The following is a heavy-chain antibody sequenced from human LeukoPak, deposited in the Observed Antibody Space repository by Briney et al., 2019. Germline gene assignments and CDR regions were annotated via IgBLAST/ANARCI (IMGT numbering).Heavy chain of an antibody. CDR3: ARDKYYYDSSVDYYYMDV. CDR1: GGSISSSSYY. J-gene: IGHJ6*03. V-gene: IGHV4-39*07. CDR2: IYYSGST. Sequence: PSETLSLTCTVSGGSISSSSYYWGWIRQPPGKGLEWIGSIYYSGSTYYNPSLKSRVTISVDTSKNQFSLKLSSVTAADTAVYYCARDKYYYDSSVDYYYMDVWGKGTTVTISS. D-gene: IGHD3-22*01.